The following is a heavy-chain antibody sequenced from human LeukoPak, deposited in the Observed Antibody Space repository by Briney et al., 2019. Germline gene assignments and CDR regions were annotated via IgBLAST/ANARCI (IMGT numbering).Heavy chain of an antibody. J-gene: IGHJ4*02. V-gene: IGHV4-34*01. Sequence: SETLSLTCAVYGGSFSDYYWSWIRQPPGKGLEWIGEINHSGSTNYNPSLKSRVTISVDTSKNQFSLNLSSVTAADTAVYYCARHHSSSWHGFDYWGQGTLVTVSS. CDR3: ARHHSSSWHGFDY. CDR2: INHSGST. CDR1: GGSFSDYY. D-gene: IGHD6-13*01.